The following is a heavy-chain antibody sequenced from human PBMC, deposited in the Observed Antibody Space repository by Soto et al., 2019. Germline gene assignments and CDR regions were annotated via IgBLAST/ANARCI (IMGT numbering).Heavy chain of an antibody. CDR3: AKKICRGGSGTARVAHNCFAP. CDR1: GGSISSGGYY. D-gene: IGHD2-15*01. V-gene: IGHV4-31*03. J-gene: IGHJ5*02. CDR2: IYYSGST. Sequence: SETLSLTCTVSGGSISSGGYYWSWIRQHPGKGLEWIGYIYYSGSTYYNPSLKSRVTISVDTSKNQFSLKLSSVTAADTAVYCWAKKICRGGSGTARVAHNCFAPGGQGTRVPLP.